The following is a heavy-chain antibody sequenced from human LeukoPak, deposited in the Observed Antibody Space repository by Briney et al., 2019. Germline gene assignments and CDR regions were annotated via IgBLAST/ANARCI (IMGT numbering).Heavy chain of an antibody. V-gene: IGHV3-66*01. CDR3: ARDRRGSGVHDH. J-gene: IGHJ4*02. D-gene: IGHD6-19*01. Sequence: PGGSLRLSCAASGFTVSTNYMSWVRQAPGKGLEWVSVIYSGGSTYYADSVKGRFTISRDNSKNTLYLQMNGLRAEDTAVYYCARDRRGSGVHDHWGQGTLVTVSS. CDR1: GFTVSTNY. CDR2: IYSGGST.